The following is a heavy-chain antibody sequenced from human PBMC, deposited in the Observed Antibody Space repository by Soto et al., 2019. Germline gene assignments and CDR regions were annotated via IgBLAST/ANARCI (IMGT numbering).Heavy chain of an antibody. CDR1: GFSLSTSGVG. D-gene: IGHD6-6*01. Sequence: SGPTLVNPTQTLTLTCTFSGFSLSTSGVGVGWIRQPPGKALEWLALIYWDDDNRYSPSLQSRPTITKDTSKNQVVLTMTNMDPVDTATYYCAVLIEFRSSSFFDYWGQGTLVTVSS. CDR3: AVLIEFRSSSFFDY. CDR2: IYWDDDN. V-gene: IGHV2-5*02. J-gene: IGHJ4*02.